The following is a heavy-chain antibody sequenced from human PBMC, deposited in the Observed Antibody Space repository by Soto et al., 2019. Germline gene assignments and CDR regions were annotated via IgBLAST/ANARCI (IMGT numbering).Heavy chain of an antibody. J-gene: IGHJ6*02. CDR2: ISYDGSNK. CDR3: ARDEGGGGTVTTIATLYGSMDV. D-gene: IGHD4-17*01. CDR1: GFTFSSYA. Sequence: GGSLRLSCAASGFTFSSYAMHWVRQAPGKGLEWVAVISYDGSNKYYADSVKGRFTISRDNSKNTLYLQMNSLRAEDTAVYYCARDEGGGGTVTTIATLYGSMDVWGQGTTVTVSS. V-gene: IGHV3-30-3*01.